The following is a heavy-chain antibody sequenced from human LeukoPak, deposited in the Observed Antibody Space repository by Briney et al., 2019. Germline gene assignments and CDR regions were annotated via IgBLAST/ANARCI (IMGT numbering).Heavy chain of an antibody. J-gene: IGHJ4*02. V-gene: IGHV4-34*01. CDR2: INHSGST. CDR1: GGSISSYY. D-gene: IGHD2-2*03. Sequence: SETLSLTCTVSGGSISSYYWSWIRQPPGKGLEWIGEINHSGSTNYNPSLKSRVTISVDTSKNQFSLKLSSVTAADTAVYYCARVGGYCSSTSCYDGKAFDYWGQETLVTVSS. CDR3: ARVGGYCSSTSCYDGKAFDY.